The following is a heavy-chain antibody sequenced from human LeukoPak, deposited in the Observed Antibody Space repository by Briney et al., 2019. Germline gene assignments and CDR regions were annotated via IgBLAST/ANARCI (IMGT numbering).Heavy chain of an antibody. CDR2: IYYGGST. J-gene: IGHJ3*02. D-gene: IGHD6-13*01. CDR3: ARGYGSSWYYSSGSHHDAFDI. Sequence: SETLSLTCTVSGGSISSYYWSWIRQPPGKGLEWIGYIYYGGSTNYNPSLKSRVTISVDTSKNQFSLKLSSVTAADTAVYYCARGYGSSWYYSSGSHHDAFDIWGQGTMVTVSS. CDR1: GGSISSYY. V-gene: IGHV4-59*01.